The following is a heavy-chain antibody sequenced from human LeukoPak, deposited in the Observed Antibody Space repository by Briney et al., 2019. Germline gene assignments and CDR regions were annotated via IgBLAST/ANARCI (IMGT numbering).Heavy chain of an antibody. Sequence: GGPLRLSCAASGFTVSSNYMSWVRQAPGKGLEWVSVIYSGGSTYYADSVKGRFTISRDNSKNTLYLQMNSLRAEDTAVYYCARVRGYYDSSGYRKLGYFDYWGQGALVTVSS. D-gene: IGHD3-22*01. CDR3: ARVRGYYDSSGYRKLGYFDY. CDR1: GFTVSSNY. V-gene: IGHV3-53*01. CDR2: IYSGGST. J-gene: IGHJ4*02.